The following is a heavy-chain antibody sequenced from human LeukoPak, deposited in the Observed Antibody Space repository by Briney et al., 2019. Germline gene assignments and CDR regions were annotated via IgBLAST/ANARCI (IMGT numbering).Heavy chain of an antibody. CDR1: GYTFTSYG. CDR2: ISAYNGNT. Sequence: ASVKVSCKASGYTFTSYGISWVRQAPGQGLEWMGWISAYNGNTNYAQKLQGRITMTTDTSTSTAYMELRSLRSDDTAVYYCARDSDSSGAHFLFDYWGQGTLVTVSS. V-gene: IGHV1-18*01. CDR3: ARDSDSSGAHFLFDY. J-gene: IGHJ4*02. D-gene: IGHD6-19*01.